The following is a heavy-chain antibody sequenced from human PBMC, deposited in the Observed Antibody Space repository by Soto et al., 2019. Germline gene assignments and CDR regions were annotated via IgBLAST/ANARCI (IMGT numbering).Heavy chain of an antibody. Sequence: GGSLRLSCAASGFTFSSYAMHWVRQAPGKGLEWVAVISYDGSNKYYADSVKGRFTISRDNSKNTLYLQMNSLRAEDTAVDYCARVRVRSGTADYYSYYGMEVWRQGRTFSV. CDR1: GFTFSSYA. J-gene: IGHJ6*01. CDR2: ISYDGSNK. D-gene: IGHD6-25*01. V-gene: IGHV3-30-3*01. CDR3: ARVRVRSGTADYYSYYGMEV.